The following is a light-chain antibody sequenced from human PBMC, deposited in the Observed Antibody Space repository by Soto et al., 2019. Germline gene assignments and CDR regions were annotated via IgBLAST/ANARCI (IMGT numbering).Light chain of an antibody. CDR3: SSYTSSSPLV. Sequence: QSVLTQPASVSGSPGQSITISCTGTSSDVGGYNYVSWYQQHPGKAPKLMIYDVSNRRSGVSNRFSGSKSGNTASLTISGLQAEDEADYYCSSYTSSSPLVFGGGTKLTVL. CDR2: DVS. J-gene: IGLJ2*01. CDR1: SSDVGGYNY. V-gene: IGLV2-14*01.